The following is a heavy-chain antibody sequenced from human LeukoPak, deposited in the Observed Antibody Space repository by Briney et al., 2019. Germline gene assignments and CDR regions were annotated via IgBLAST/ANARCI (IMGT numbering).Heavy chain of an antibody. V-gene: IGHV4-59*02. CDR1: GGSVSNYY. CDR2: IYYTET. Sequence: PSETLSLTCTVSGGSVSNYYWSWVRQSPGKGLEWIGYIYYTETSYNPSLKSRVTISADTSKNQFSLKLYSVTAADTAVYYCARASSVYGDHNWFDPWGQGTLVTVSS. D-gene: IGHD4-17*01. CDR3: ARASSVYGDHNWFDP. J-gene: IGHJ5*02.